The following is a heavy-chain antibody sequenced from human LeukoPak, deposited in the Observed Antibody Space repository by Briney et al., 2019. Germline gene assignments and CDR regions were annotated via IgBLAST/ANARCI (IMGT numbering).Heavy chain of an antibody. CDR2: LYYSGST. J-gene: IGHJ4*02. CDR1: VGSISSSTYN. Sequence: SETLSLTRTVSVGSISSSTYNWGWLRQPPGKGLEWIGILYYSGSTYYNPSLKSRVTISVDTSKNQFSLKLSSVTAADTAVYYCARQAISGYDPPPFDCGGQGSLVTVSS. CDR3: ARQAISGYDPPPFDC. D-gene: IGHD5-12*01. V-gene: IGHV4-39*01.